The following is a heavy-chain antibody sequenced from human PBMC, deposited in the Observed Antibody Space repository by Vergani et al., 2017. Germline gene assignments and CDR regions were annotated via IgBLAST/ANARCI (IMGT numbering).Heavy chain of an antibody. CDR3: ARGGRVVVPAAYDIFGGYLY. J-gene: IGHJ4*02. V-gene: IGHV1-2*02. CDR1: GYTFTGYY. Sequence: QVQLVQSGAEVKKPGASVKVSCKASGYTFTGYYMHWVRQAPGQGLEWMGWINPNSGGTNYAQKFQGRVTITADKSTSTAYMELSSLRSEDTAVYYCARGGRVVVPAAYDIFGGYLYWGQGTLVTVSS. CDR2: INPNSGGT. D-gene: IGHD2-2*01.